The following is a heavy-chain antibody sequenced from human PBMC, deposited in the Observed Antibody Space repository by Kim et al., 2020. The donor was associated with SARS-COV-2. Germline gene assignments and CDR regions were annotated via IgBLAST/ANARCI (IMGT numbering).Heavy chain of an antibody. J-gene: IGHJ4*02. Sequence: AQKLQGRVTMTTDTSTSTAYMELRSLRSDDTAVYYCARIGYSSGWYLDYWGQGTLVTVSS. D-gene: IGHD6-19*01. CDR3: ARIGYSSGWYLDY. V-gene: IGHV1-18*01.